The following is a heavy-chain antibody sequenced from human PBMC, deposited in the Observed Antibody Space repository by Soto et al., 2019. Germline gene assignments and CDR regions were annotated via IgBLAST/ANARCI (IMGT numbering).Heavy chain of an antibody. Sequence: EVQLVESGGGLVQSGGSLRLSCAASGFTLGTNWLPWARQAPGKGLVWVSRINDYGTTKNYPESVEGRFIISRDDAKSEVYLQMNNLRAEDSAVYYCARGGLEPFDYWGQGALVTVSS. V-gene: IGHV3-74*01. J-gene: IGHJ4*02. CDR3: ARGGLEPFDY. CDR1: GFTLGTNW. D-gene: IGHD1-1*01. CDR2: INDYGTTK.